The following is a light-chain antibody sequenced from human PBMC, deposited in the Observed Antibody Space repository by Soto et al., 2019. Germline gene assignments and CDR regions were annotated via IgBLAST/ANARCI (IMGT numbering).Light chain of an antibody. J-gene: IGLJ2*01. CDR1: SSDIGSDNY. V-gene: IGLV2-14*01. Sequence: QSALTQPAAVSASRGQSITISCTGTSSDIGSDNYVSWYRHHPGKAPQLMIYEVSHRPSGISHRFSGSKSGNTASLTISGLQAEDEGYYYCTSYTGSRYLVVFGGGTKVTVL. CDR3: TSYTGSRYLVV. CDR2: EVS.